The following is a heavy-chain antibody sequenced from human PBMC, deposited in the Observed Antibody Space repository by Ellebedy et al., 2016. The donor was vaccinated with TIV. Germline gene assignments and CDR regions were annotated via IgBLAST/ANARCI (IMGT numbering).Heavy chain of an antibody. V-gene: IGHV4-59*08. J-gene: IGHJ4*02. CDR1: GASISSYY. Sequence: MPSETLSLTCTVSGASISSYYWSWIRQPPGKGLEWIAYISYSGTTDYNPSLKGRVTMSVNTSNNQFSLKFSSVTAADTAVYYCARHSRNNYGYFAAPREYYYDYWGQGTLVTVSS. CDR3: ARHSRNNYGYFAAPREYYYDY. CDR2: ISYSGTT. D-gene: IGHD5-18*01.